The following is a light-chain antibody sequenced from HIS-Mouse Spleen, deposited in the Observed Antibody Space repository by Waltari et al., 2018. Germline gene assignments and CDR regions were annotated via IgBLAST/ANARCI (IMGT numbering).Light chain of an antibody. J-gene: IGKJ2*01. CDR2: WAS. V-gene: IGKV4-1*01. Sequence: DIVMTQSPASLAVSLGERPTITCKSSQSVLYSSNNKNYLAWYQQKPGQPPKLLIYWASTRESGVPDRFSGSGSGTDFTLTISSLQAEDVAVYYCQQYYSTPYTFGQGTKLEIK. CDR1: QSVLYSSNNKNY. CDR3: QQYYSTPYT.